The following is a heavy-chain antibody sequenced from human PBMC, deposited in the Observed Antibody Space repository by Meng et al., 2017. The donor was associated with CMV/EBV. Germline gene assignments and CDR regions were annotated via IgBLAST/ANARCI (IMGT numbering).Heavy chain of an antibody. CDR1: GGTFSSYA. CDR3: ARGFWSGYLNWFDP. V-gene: IGHV1-69*05. Sequence: SGGTFSSYAISWVRQAPGQGLEWMGGLIPIFGTANYAQKFQGRVTTTTDESTSTAYMELSSLRSEDTAVYYCARGFWSGYLNWFDPWGQGTPVTVSS. D-gene: IGHD3-3*01. J-gene: IGHJ5*02. CDR2: LIPIFGTA.